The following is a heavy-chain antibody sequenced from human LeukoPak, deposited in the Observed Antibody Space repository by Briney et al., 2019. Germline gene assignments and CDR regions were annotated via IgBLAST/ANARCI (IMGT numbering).Heavy chain of an antibody. CDR3: ARDAGATAY. J-gene: IGHJ4*02. CDR1: GVSISSDY. V-gene: IGHV4-59*01. CDR2: IHYSGST. D-gene: IGHD4/OR15-4a*01. Sequence: SETLSLTGTVSGVSISSDYWTWIRQPPGKGLEWIGYIHYSGSTSYNPSLKSRVTISVDTSKNQFSLKLTSVTSADTAVYYCARDAGATAYWGQGTLVTVSS.